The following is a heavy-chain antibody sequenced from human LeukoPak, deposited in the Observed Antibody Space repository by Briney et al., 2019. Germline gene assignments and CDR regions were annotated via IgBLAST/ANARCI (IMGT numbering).Heavy chain of an antibody. CDR2: IKHDGSEK. J-gene: IGHJ4*02. Sequence: GSLRLSCAASGFSFNSDWMDWVRQAPGKGLEWVANIKHDGSEKNCVDSVKGRFTISRDNAQNSLYLQMNGLRVEDSAVYYCTRRLDDWGQGTLVTVSS. CDR1: GFSFNSDW. D-gene: IGHD3-16*01. V-gene: IGHV3-7*01. CDR3: TRRLDD.